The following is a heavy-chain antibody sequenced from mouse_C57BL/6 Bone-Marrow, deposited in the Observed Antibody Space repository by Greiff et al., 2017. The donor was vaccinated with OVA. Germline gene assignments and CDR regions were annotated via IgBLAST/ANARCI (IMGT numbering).Heavy chain of an antibody. Sequence: VQLQQPGAELVKPGASVKMSCKASGYTFTSYGISWVKQRTGQGLEWIGEIYPRSGNTYYNEKFKGKATLTADKSSSTAYMELRSLTSEDSAVYFCASGILRYSYWGQGTTLTVSS. D-gene: IGHD1-1*01. J-gene: IGHJ2*01. CDR2: IYPRSGNT. V-gene: IGHV1-81*01. CDR3: ASGILRYSY. CDR1: GYTFTSYG.